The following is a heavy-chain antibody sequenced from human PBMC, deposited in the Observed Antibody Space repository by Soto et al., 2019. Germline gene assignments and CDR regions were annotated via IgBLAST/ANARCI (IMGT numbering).Heavy chain of an antibody. V-gene: IGHV1-18*01. CDR1: GYTFTSYG. D-gene: IGHD5-18*01. CDR3: AVLGYSDGPEVEMATTVFDD. CDR2: ISAYNGNT. J-gene: IGHJ4*02. Sequence: ASVKVSCKASGYTFTSYGISWVRQAPGQGLEWMGWISAYNGNTNYAQKLQGRVTMTTDTSTSTAYMELRSLRSDDTAVYYCAVLGYSDGPEVEMATTVFDDWGQGTLVTVAS.